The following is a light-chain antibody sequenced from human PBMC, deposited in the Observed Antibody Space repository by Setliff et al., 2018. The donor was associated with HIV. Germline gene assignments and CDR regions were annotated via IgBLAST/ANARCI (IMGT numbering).Light chain of an antibody. CDR2: EVR. J-gene: IGLJ1*01. CDR3: SSYASTNTLP. CDR1: SSDVGGYTY. V-gene: IGLV2-14*01. Sequence: QSALAQPASVSGSPGQSITISSTGTSSDVGGYTYVSWYQQHPGKAPKLIIYEVRNWPSGVSDRFSGSKSGNTASLTISGLQAEDEADYYCSSYASTNTLPFGTGTKVTVL.